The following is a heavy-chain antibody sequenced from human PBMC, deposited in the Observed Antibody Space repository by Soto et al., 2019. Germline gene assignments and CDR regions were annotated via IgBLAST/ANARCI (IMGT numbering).Heavy chain of an antibody. V-gene: IGHV5-51*01. CDR2: IYPRDSDT. J-gene: IGHJ4*02. CDR3: ARQHPLDSRVWYT. D-gene: IGHD6-19*01. CDR1: GDSFTGFW. Sequence: GESLKISCKVSGDSFTGFWIGWVRQMPGKGLEWLGSIYPRDSDTRYSPSFQGQVTISADKSLSTAYLQWNSLQASDTAIYYCARQHPLDSRVWYTWGQGILVTVSS.